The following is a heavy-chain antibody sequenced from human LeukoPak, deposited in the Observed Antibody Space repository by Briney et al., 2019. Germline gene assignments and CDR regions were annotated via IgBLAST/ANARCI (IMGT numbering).Heavy chain of an antibody. D-gene: IGHD5-18*01. CDR2: ISGSGGST. CDR3: AKSVDTAMVPPFDY. V-gene: IGHV3-23*01. J-gene: IGHJ4*02. Sequence: PGGSLRLSCAASGFIFSSYAMSWVRQAPGKGLEWVPAISGSGGSTYYADSVKGRFTISRDNSKNTLYLQMNSLRAEDTAVYYCAKSVDTAMVPPFDYWGQGTLVTVSS. CDR1: GFIFSSYA.